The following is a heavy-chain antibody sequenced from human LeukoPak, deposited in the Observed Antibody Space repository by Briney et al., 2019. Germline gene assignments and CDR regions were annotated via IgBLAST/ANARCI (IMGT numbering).Heavy chain of an antibody. CDR2: INTNTGNP. D-gene: IGHD6-13*01. Sequence: GASVKVSCKASGYTINSYAMNWVRQAPGQGLEWMAWINTNTGNPTYAQGFTGRFVFSLDTSVSTAYLQISSLKAEDTAVYYCARGILIAAVGTHWFDPWGQGTLVTVSS. CDR3: ARGILIAAVGTHWFDP. V-gene: IGHV7-4-1*02. J-gene: IGHJ5*02. CDR1: GYTINSYA.